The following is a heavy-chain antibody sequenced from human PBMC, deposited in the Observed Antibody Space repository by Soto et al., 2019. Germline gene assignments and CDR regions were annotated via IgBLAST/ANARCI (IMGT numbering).Heavy chain of an antibody. CDR3: ARSFTKSRRGGVAFDY. Sequence: QVQLVQSGAEVKKPGSSVKVSCTTSGGTISSFAIHWVRQAPGQGLEWMGGIIPFDGTTNYAEKFQGRVTITADASTSTAYMDLSSLRSGDTAVYYCARSFTKSRRGGVAFDYWGQGTLLTVSP. CDR2: IIPFDGTT. CDR1: GGTISSFA. J-gene: IGHJ4*02. V-gene: IGHV1-69*01. D-gene: IGHD3-3*01.